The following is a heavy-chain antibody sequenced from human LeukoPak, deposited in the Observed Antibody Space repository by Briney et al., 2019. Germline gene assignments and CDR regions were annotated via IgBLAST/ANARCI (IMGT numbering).Heavy chain of an antibody. CDR3: ATDRLWDSNPIFDY. CDR1: GYTFTSYG. J-gene: IGHJ4*02. CDR2: ISAYNGNT. D-gene: IGHD1-26*01. Sequence: GASVKVSCKASGYTFTSYGISWVRQAPGQGLEWMGWISAYNGNTNYAQKLQGRVTMTEDTSTDTAYMELSSLRSEDTAVYYCATDRLWDSNPIFDYWGQGTLVTVSS. V-gene: IGHV1-18*01.